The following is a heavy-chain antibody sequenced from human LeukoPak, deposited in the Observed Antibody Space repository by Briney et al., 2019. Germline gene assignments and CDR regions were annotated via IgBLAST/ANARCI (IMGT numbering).Heavy chain of an antibody. V-gene: IGHV3-48*03. D-gene: IGHD6-13*01. CDR2: ISSSGSTI. J-gene: IGHJ4*02. Sequence: PGGSLRLSCAASGFTFSSYEMNWVRQAPGKGLEWVSYISSSGSTIYYADSVKGRFTISRDNAKNSLYLQMNSLRAEDTAVYYCARDMRVGIAAAGGFDYWGQGTLVTVSS. CDR1: GFTFSSYE. CDR3: ARDMRVGIAAAGGFDY.